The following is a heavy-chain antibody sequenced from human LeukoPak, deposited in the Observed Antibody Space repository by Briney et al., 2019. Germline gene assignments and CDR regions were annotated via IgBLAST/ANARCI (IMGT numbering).Heavy chain of an antibody. CDR2: IKEDGTEK. J-gene: IGHJ4*02. CDR1: GFTFSNAW. CDR3: VRESRPGGAMGLYHNLDY. D-gene: IGHD1-1*01. V-gene: IGHV3-7*01. Sequence: PGGSLRLSCAASGFTFSNAWMNWVRQAPGKGLEWVANIKEDGTEKNLADSVKGRFTISRDNTKNLLFLEMNNLRGDDTAIYYCVRESRPGGAMGLYHNLDYWGQGTLVAVSS.